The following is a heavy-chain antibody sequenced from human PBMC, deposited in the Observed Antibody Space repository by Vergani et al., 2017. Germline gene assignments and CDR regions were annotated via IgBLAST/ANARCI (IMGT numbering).Heavy chain of an antibody. Sequence: EVQLVESGGGLVKPGGSLRLSCAASGFTFSSYSMNWVRQAPGKGMEWVSSISSNSSYIYYADSVRGRFTIARDNAKNSLYLQMNSLRAEDTAVYYCAXDGVRDYDILTGYYTVWGLQHWGQGTLVTVSS. V-gene: IGHV3-21*01. J-gene: IGHJ1*01. CDR2: ISSNSSYI. D-gene: IGHD3-9*01. CDR3: AXDGVRDYDILTGYYTVWGLQH. CDR1: GFTFSSYS.